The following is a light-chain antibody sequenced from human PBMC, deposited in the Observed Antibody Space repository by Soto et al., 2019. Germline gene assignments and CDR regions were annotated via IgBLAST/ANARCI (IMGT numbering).Light chain of an antibody. CDR1: QSVSSY. CDR2: DAS. CDR3: QQRSNWFT. J-gene: IGKJ5*01. Sequence: EIVFTPFPATPSLSPGGKATPSCQASQSVSSYLAWYQQKPGQAPRLLIYDASNRATGIPARFSGSGSGTDFTLTISSLEPEDFAVYYCQQRSNWFTFAQGTRLEIK. V-gene: IGKV3-11*01.